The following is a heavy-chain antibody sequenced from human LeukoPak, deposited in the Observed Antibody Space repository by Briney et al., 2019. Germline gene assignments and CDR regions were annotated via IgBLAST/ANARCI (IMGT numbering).Heavy chain of an antibody. Sequence: GGSLRRACAASGLTVSSNCMSWVRQAPWKGLEWVSFIYSGGSTYYTDSVKGRFTISRDNSKNTLYLQMNSLRAEDTAVYYCARRAGDYSHPYDYWGQGILVTVSS. D-gene: IGHD3-22*01. CDR3: ARRAGDYSHPYDY. CDR2: IYSGGST. CDR1: GLTVSSNC. J-gene: IGHJ4*02. V-gene: IGHV3-53*01.